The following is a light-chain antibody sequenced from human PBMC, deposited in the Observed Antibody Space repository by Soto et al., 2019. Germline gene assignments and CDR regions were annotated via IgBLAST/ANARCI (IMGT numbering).Light chain of an antibody. CDR2: DVS. CDR1: SSDVGGYNY. J-gene: IGLJ1*01. V-gene: IGLV2-14*01. CDR3: SSYTSSSTLHV. Sequence: QSVLTQPASVSGYPGQSITISCTGTSSDVGGYNYVSWYQQHPGKAPKLMIYDVSNRPSGVSNRFSGSKSGNTASLTISGLQAEDEADYYCSSYTSSSTLHVFGTGTKVTVL.